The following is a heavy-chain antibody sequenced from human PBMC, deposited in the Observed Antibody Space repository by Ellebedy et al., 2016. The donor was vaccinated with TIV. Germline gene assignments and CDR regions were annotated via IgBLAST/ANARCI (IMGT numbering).Heavy chain of an antibody. D-gene: IGHD2-2*01. CDR3: ARDYQNGMDV. V-gene: IGHV3-33*01. CDR2: IWHDGSHT. Sequence: GESLKISXVASGFSLTNFGMHWVCQAPGKGLEWVAVIWHDGSHTYHADTLRGRFTISRDTSTNTVYLQINNLRAEDTALYFCARDYQNGMDVWGQGTTVTVSS. J-gene: IGHJ6*02. CDR1: GFSLTNFG.